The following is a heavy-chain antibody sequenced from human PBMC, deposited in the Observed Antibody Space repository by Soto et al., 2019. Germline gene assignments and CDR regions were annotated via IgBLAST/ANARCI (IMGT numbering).Heavy chain of an antibody. CDR3: AKGRGGQRANWYFEF. CDR2: ITNGGGGGR. V-gene: IGHV3-23*01. Sequence: EVQLLESGGGLVQPGGSLRLSCAASGFTFSGYAMSWVRQAPGKGLEWVSTITNGGGGGRYYAESVRGRFTISRDNSKNTLNLQMNSLRAEDTAIYYCAKGRGGQRANWYFEFWGRGTLVTVSS. CDR1: GFTFSGYA. J-gene: IGHJ2*01.